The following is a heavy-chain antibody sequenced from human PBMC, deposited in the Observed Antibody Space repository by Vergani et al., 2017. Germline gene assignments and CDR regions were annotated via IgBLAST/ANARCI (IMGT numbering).Heavy chain of an antibody. CDR2: ISWNSGSI. Sequence: EVQLVESGGGLVQPGRSLRLSCAASGFTFDDYAMHWVRQAPGKDLEWVSGISWNSGSIGYADSVKGRFTISRDNAKNSLYLQMNSLRAEDTALYYCAKGPGAVAAFFDYWGQGTLVTVSS. D-gene: IGHD6-19*01. V-gene: IGHV3-9*01. J-gene: IGHJ4*02. CDR1: GFTFDDYA. CDR3: AKGPGAVAAFFDY.